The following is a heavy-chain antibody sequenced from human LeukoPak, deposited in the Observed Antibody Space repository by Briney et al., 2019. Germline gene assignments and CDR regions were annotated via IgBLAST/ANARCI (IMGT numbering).Heavy chain of an antibody. CDR2: ISAYNGNT. CDR3: ARDQRYYYDSSGSGYYYYGMDV. V-gene: IGHV1-18*04. D-gene: IGHD3-22*01. J-gene: IGHJ6*02. Sequence: ASVKVSCKASGYSFTSNYIHWVRQAPGQGLEWMGWISAYNGNTNYAQKLQGRVTMTPETSTSTAYMELRSLRSDDTAVYYCARDQRYYYDSSGSGYYYYGMDVWGQGTTVTVSS. CDR1: GYSFTSNY.